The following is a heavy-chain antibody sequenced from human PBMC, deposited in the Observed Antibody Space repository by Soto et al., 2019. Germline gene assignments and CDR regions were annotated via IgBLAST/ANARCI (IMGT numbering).Heavy chain of an antibody. Sequence: GGSLRLSCAASGFTFSSYGMHWVRQAPGKGLEWVAVIWYDGSNKYYADSVKGRFTISRDNSKNTLYLQMNSLRAEDTAVYYCAYMAAADPSAFFDYWGQGTLVTVSS. D-gene: IGHD6-13*01. V-gene: IGHV3-33*01. CDR1: GFTFSSYG. CDR2: IWYDGSNK. CDR3: AYMAAADPSAFFDY. J-gene: IGHJ4*02.